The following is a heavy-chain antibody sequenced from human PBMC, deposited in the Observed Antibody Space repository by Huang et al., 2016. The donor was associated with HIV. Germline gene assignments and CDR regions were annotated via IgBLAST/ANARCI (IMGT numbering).Heavy chain of an antibody. CDR3: ARDRDFYDSSGYWGFNYFDY. V-gene: IGHV1-46*01. J-gene: IGHJ4*02. CDR1: GYAFTSYY. CDR2: INPRDGST. D-gene: IGHD3-22*01. Sequence: QVQLVQSGAEVKKPGASVKVSCKASGYAFTSYYMHWVRQARGQGLEWMEIINPRDGSTSDAQKFQGRVTTTRDTSTNTVFMELSSLRSEDTAVYYCARDRDFYDSSGYWGFNYFDYWGQGTLVTVSS.